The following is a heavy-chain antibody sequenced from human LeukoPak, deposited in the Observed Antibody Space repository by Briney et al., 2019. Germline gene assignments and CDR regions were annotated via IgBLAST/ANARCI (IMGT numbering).Heavy chain of an antibody. Sequence: SETVSLTCAVFGESFNDQYWSWIRQPPGKALEWIGEIRHGGSTNYHPSFKSRLTTSVDTSRNQFSLHLRSVTAADTAVYYCGRGEVRGVIDHWGQGTLVTVSS. CDR3: GRGEVRGVIDH. D-gene: IGHD3-10*01. CDR2: IRHGGST. V-gene: IGHV4-34*01. J-gene: IGHJ4*02. CDR1: GESFNDQY.